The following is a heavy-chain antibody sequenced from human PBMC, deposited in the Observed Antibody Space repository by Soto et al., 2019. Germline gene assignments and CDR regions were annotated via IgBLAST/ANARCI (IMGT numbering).Heavy chain of an antibody. J-gene: IGHJ6*02. CDR2: INPSGGST. CDR3: ARDSREEYYDILTGYYLYYYYGMDV. CDR1: GYTFTSYY. Sequence: ASVKVPCKASGYTFTSYYMHWVRQAPGQGLEWMGIINPSGGSTSYAQKFQGRVTMTRDTSTSTVYMELSSLRSEDTAVYYCARDSREEYYDILTGYYLYYYYGMDVWGQGTTVTVSS. D-gene: IGHD3-9*01. V-gene: IGHV1-46*01.